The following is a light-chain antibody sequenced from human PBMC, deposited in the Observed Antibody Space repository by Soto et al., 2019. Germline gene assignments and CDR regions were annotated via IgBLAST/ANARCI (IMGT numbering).Light chain of an antibody. V-gene: IGKV1-5*01. CDR3: QQLFDSPIT. Sequence: QITQYTSTPSSSVGDRVTITFRASQSISSWLAWYQQKPGKAPKLLIYAASTLESGVPSRFSATVSGTEFSLTITSLQPEDFATYYCQQLFDSPITFGQGTKVDI. J-gene: IGKJ1*01. CDR2: AAS. CDR1: QSISSW.